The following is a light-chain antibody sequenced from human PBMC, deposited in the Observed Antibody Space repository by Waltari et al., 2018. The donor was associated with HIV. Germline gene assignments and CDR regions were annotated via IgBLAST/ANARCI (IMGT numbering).Light chain of an antibody. J-gene: IGKJ2*03. CDR3: LQFDNLPYS. Sequence: QMTQSPSSLSASMGDKGTITCQASQDIGANLNWFQHKPGKAPELLIFAASYLIKGVPSRFSGSGYGTHFTFTINRLQPEDIATYFCLQFDNLPYSFGQGSKVEIK. CDR1: QDIGAN. V-gene: IGKV1-33*01. CDR2: AAS.